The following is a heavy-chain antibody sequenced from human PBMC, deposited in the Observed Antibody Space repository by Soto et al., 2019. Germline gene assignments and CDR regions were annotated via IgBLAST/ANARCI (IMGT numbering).Heavy chain of an antibody. Sequence: PSETLSLTCAVYGASSSGYYWSWIREPPGKGLEWIGEINHSGSTNYNPSLKSRVTISVDTSKNQFSLKLGSVTAADTAVYYCERGDLRYFDWLFLTGTEYFQHWGQGTLVTVS. CDR3: ERGDLRYFDWLFLTGTEYFQH. CDR1: GASSSGYY. CDR2: INHSGST. J-gene: IGHJ1*01. D-gene: IGHD3-9*01. V-gene: IGHV4-34*01.